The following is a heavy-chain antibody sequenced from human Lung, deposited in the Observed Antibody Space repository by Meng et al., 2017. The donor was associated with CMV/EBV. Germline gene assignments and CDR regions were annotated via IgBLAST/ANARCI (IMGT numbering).Heavy chain of an antibody. D-gene: IGHD2-15*01. Sequence: TVSGDSISGSAHYWTWIRQHPGKGLEWIGYIYYSGSTYSNPSLKSRVTISVETSKNQFSLRLISVTAADTAVYYCARLGGFLNWFDPWGQGTLVTVSS. CDR1: GDSISGSAHY. J-gene: IGHJ5*02. CDR2: IYYSGST. CDR3: ARLGGFLNWFDP. V-gene: IGHV4-31*02.